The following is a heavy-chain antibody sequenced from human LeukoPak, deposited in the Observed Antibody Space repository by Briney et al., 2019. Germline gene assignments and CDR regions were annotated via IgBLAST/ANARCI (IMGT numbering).Heavy chain of an antibody. J-gene: IGHJ4*02. CDR1: GGSISSYY. D-gene: IGHD2-21*01. CDR2: IYYSGST. V-gene: IGHV4-59*12. Sequence: SETLSLTRTVSGGSISSYYWSWIRQPPGKGLEWIGYIYYSGSTNYNPSLKSRVTISVDTSKNQFSLKLSSVTAADTAVYYCARGFRRALDYWGQGTLVTVSS. CDR3: ARGFRRALDY.